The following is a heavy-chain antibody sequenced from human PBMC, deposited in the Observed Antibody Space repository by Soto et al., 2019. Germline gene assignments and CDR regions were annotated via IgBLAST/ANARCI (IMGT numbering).Heavy chain of an antibody. D-gene: IGHD3-9*01. CDR2: IWYDGSNK. J-gene: IGHJ6*02. CDR1: GFTFSSYG. V-gene: IGHV3-33*01. Sequence: GGSLRLSCAASGFTFSSYGMHWVRQAPGKGLEWVAVIWYDGSNKYYADSVKGRFTISRDNSKNTLYLQMNSLRAEDTAVYYCARVVLRYFDYGMDVWGQGTTVTVSS. CDR3: ARVVLRYFDYGMDV.